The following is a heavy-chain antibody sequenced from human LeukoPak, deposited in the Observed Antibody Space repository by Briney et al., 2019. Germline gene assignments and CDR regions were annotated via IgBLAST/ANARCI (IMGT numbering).Heavy chain of an antibody. Sequence: PGGSLRLSCAASGFTFSNAWMSWVRQAPGRGLEWVGRIKSKTDGGTTDYAAPVKGRFTISRDDSKNTLYLQMNSLKTEDTAVYYCTTDLEKLGYCSSTSCYNGRRDYWGQGTLVTVSS. CDR2: IKSKTDGGTT. CDR1: GFTFSNAW. V-gene: IGHV3-15*01. CDR3: TTDLEKLGYCSSTSCYNGRRDY. D-gene: IGHD2-2*02. J-gene: IGHJ4*02.